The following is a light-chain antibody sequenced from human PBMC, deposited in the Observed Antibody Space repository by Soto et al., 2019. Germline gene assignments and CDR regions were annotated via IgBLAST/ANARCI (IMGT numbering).Light chain of an antibody. CDR1: QTVTSNY. J-gene: IGKJ1*01. V-gene: IGKV3-20*01. Sequence: EIVLTQSPGTLSSSPGERATLSCRASQTVTSNYLAWYQQKPGQAPRLLFFGASIRATGLPDRFSGGGSGTDFTLTISRLEPEDFAVYYCHQYNFWPSFGQGTKVDIK. CDR2: GAS. CDR3: HQYNFWPS.